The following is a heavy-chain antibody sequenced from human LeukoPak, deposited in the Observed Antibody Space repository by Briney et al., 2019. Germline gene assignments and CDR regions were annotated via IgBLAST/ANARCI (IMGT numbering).Heavy chain of an antibody. CDR3: ARGRRSSWYKFDY. CDR2: INPNSGGA. Sequence: EASVKVSCKASEYTFTGYYIHWVRQAPGQGLEWMGWINPNSGGANYAQKFQGRVTMTRDSSISTAYMELSRLTSDDTAVYYCARGRRSSWYKFDYWGQGTLVTVSS. D-gene: IGHD6-13*01. V-gene: IGHV1-2*02. CDR1: EYTFTGYY. J-gene: IGHJ4*02.